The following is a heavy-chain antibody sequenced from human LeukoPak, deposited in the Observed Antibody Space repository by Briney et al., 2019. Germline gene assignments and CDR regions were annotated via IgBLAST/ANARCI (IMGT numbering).Heavy chain of an antibody. CDR1: GYTFTGSY. Sequence: ASVKVSCKTSGYTFTGSYLHWVRQVPGQGLEWMGWTNPSTGGTKSAQQFEGRVTMTRDTSNTTGYLELRSLRPDDTATYYCARGGAFCSITTCHEFDHWGQGTLVIVSS. V-gene: IGHV1-2*02. CDR3: ARGGAFCSITTCHEFDH. D-gene: IGHD2-2*01. J-gene: IGHJ4*02. CDR2: TNPSTGGT.